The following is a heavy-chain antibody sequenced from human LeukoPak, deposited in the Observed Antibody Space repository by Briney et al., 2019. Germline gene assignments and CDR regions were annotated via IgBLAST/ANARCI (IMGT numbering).Heavy chain of an antibody. CDR3: ARGSGYHHYFDY. Sequence: SETLSLTCAVSGGSLSGYYWTWIRQPPGKGLEWIGYIYYSGSTNYNPSLKSRVTISVDTSKNQFSLKLSSVTAADTAVYYCARGSGYHHYFDYWGQGTLVTVSS. CDR1: GGSLSGYY. CDR2: IYYSGST. V-gene: IGHV4-59*01. D-gene: IGHD5-12*01. J-gene: IGHJ4*02.